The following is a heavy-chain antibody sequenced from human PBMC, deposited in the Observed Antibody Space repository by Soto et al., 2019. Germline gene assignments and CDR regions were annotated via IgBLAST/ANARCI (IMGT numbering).Heavy chain of an antibody. J-gene: IGHJ4*02. Sequence: QVQLQESGPGLVKPSETLSLTCTVSGGSISSYYWSWIRQPPGKGLEWIGYIYYSGSTNYNPSLKLRLTISVYPSTTPFPLKLISVTAADTPVYYCARLSPGGDGGDCSSNFDCPFDSWGPGTLVTVSS. CDR2: IYYSGST. CDR3: ARLSPGGDGGDCSSNFDCPFDS. D-gene: IGHD2-21*02. V-gene: IGHV4-59*08. CDR1: GGSISSYY.